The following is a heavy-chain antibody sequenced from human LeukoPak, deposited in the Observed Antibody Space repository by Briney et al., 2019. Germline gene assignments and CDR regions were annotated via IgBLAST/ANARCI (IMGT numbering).Heavy chain of an antibody. CDR3: ARDDLFVVNDLGFDP. CDR1: GFSFTSYG. J-gene: IGHJ5*02. D-gene: IGHD2-2*01. Sequence: PGRSLRLSCAASGFSFTSYGMHWVRQAPGKGLEWVAVIWYDGTNKYYADSVKGRFTISRDTSNNMLYLQMNSLRAEDTAVYYCARDDLFVVNDLGFDPWGQGTLVTVSS. V-gene: IGHV3-33*01. CDR2: IWYDGTNK.